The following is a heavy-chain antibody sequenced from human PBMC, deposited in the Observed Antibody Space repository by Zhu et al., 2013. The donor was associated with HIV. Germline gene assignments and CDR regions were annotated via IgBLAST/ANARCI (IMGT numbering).Heavy chain of an antibody. CDR3: ARDGPMVRGLDGLDV. V-gene: IGHV1-18*01. D-gene: IGHD3-10*01. CDR1: GYNIKNHG. CDR2: ISGYNGDT. J-gene: IGHJ6*02. Sequence: VQSGPEVRRPGASVKVSCKASGYNIKNHGFNWVRQAPGQGLEWMGWISGYNGDTTYAQSVQDRLTLTTDADTGTSLRSDDTAIYYCARDGPMVRGLDGLDVWGQGTTITVSS.